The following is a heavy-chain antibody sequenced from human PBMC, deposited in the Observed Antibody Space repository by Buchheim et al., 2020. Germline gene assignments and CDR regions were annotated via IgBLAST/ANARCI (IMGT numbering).Heavy chain of an antibody. J-gene: IGHJ6*02. Sequence: QVHLQQWGAGLLKPSETLSLTCAVYGGSFSDYYWTLIRQPPGKGLEWIGEINHTGSTKYNPSLKSRVTISVDKSKNQFSLMLSSVTAADTAVYYCEKDEGSIREPNDYCYYGMDVWGQGTT. D-gene: IGHD1-26*01. V-gene: IGHV4-34*01. CDR1: GGSFSDYY. CDR3: EKDEGSIREPNDYCYYGMDV. CDR2: INHTGST.